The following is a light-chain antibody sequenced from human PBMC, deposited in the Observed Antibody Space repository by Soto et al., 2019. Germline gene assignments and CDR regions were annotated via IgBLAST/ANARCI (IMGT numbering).Light chain of an antibody. CDR2: KVS. V-gene: IGKV2-24*01. J-gene: IGKJ2*01. Sequence: IVMTQTPLSSPVTLGQPASLSCRSSKSLIYTDGTTYLNWLKLRHGQPPRLLIYKVSNRFSLFPDRFSGSGAGTYFTLTISRVEAEDVGFYYCMHNTQDTHTFGQGTKLEI. CDR1: KSLIYTDGTTY. CDR3: MHNTQDTHT.